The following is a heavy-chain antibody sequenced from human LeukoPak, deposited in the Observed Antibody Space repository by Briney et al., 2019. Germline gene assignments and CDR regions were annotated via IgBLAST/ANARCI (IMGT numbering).Heavy chain of an antibody. V-gene: IGHV1-8*01. CDR2: MNPNSGNT. D-gene: IGHD6-19*01. Sequence: GASVKVSCKASGYTFTSYDINWVRQATGQGLAWMGWMNPNSGNTGYAQKFQGRVTMTRDTSISTAHMELSSLRYEDTAVYYCARTPRGADIDNWGQGTLVTVSS. CDR1: GYTFTSYD. CDR3: ARTPRGADIDN. J-gene: IGHJ4*02.